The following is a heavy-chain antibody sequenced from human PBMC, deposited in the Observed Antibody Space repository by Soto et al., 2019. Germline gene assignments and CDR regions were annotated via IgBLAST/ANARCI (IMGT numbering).Heavy chain of an antibody. D-gene: IGHD6-6*01. CDR1: GGSISSGGYY. CDR2: IYYSGST. J-gene: IGHJ4*02. Sequence: SETLSLTCTVSGGSISSGGYYWSWIRQHPGKGLEWIGYIYYSGSTYYNPSLKSRVTISVDTSKNQFSLKLSSVTAADTAVYYCAREEYSSSGYFDYWGQGTLVTVSS. CDR3: AREEYSSSGYFDY. V-gene: IGHV4-31*03.